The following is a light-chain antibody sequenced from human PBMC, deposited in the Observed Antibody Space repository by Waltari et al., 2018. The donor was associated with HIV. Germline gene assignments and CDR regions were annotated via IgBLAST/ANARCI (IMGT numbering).Light chain of an antibody. Sequence: QSALTQAASVSGSPGQSITISCTGTSSDLGTYNFVSWYQHLPGKAPKLLIYEVTRRPSAVYNRFSLSRYGNAASLTVPGLQAHDEADYYLLSYTGDSRFVFDTGTTVIVL. CDR3: LSYTGDSRFV. J-gene: IGLJ1*01. CDR1: SSDLGTYNF. V-gene: IGLV2-14*01. CDR2: EVT.